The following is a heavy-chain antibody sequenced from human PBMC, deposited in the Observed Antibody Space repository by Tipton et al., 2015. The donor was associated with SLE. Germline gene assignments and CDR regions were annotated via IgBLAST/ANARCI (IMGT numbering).Heavy chain of an antibody. CDR3: ARENGGERVATITSYYYYYGMDV. Sequence: TLSLTCAVSGYSISSGYYWGWIRQPPGKGLEWIGSIYHSGGTYYNPSLKSRVTISVDTSKNQFSLKLSSVTAADTAVYYCARENGGERVATITSYYYYYGMDVWGQGTTVTVSS. CDR2: IYHSGGT. J-gene: IGHJ6*02. D-gene: IGHD5-12*01. V-gene: IGHV4-38-2*02. CDR1: GYSISSGYY.